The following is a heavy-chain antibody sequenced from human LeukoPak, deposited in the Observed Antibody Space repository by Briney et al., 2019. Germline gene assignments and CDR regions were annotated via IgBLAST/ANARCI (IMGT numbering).Heavy chain of an antibody. V-gene: IGHV1-69*13. CDR2: IIPIFGTA. Sequence: GASVKVSCKASGGTFSSYAISWVRQAPGQGLEWVGGIIPIFGTANYAQKFQGRVTIIADESTSTAYMELSSLRSEDTAVYYCATDYDYVWGSYRYTRYWGQGTLVTVSS. J-gene: IGHJ4*02. D-gene: IGHD3-16*02. CDR3: ATDYDYVWGSYRYTRY. CDR1: GGTFSSYA.